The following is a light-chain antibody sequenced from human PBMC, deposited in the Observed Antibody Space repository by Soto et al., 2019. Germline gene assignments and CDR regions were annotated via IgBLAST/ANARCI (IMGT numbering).Light chain of an antibody. Sequence: DIQMTQSPSSLSASVGDRVTITCRASQSINSWLAWYQQKPGKAPQILIYDASTLKSGVPSRFTGSGSGTDFTLTISSLQSEDFAVYYCQQYTQWPWTFGQGTKVDIK. CDR1: QSINSW. J-gene: IGKJ1*01. CDR3: QQYTQWPWT. V-gene: IGKV1-5*01. CDR2: DAS.